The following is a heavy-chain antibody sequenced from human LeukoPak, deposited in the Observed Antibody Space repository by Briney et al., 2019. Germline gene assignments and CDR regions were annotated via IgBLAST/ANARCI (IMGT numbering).Heavy chain of an antibody. D-gene: IGHD1-26*01. CDR1: GFTFSSYA. CDR2: ISSSGSGDNT. Sequence: GGSLRLSCAASGFTFSSYAMSWVRQAPGKGLEWVSGISSSGSGDNTYYADSVKGRFTISGDSSKNTLLLHMNTLRAEDTAIYYCAKDRTVGASYWYFDLWGRGTLVTVSS. CDR3: AKDRTVGASYWYFDL. J-gene: IGHJ2*01. V-gene: IGHV3-23*01.